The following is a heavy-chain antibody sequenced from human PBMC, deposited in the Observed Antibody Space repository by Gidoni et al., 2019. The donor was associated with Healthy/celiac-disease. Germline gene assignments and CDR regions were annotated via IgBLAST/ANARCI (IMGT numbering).Heavy chain of an antibody. CDR2: INPSGGST. CDR3: ARDAYYDSSGYYPPGFDP. V-gene: IGHV1-46*01. J-gene: IGHJ5*02. CDR1: GYTFTSYY. Sequence: QVQLVQSGAEVKKPGASVKVSCKASGYTFTSYYMHWVRQAPGQGLEWMGIINPSGGSTSYAQKFQGRVTMTRDTSTSTVYMELSSLRSEDTAVYYCARDAYYDSSGYYPPGFDPWGQGTLVTVSS. D-gene: IGHD3-22*01.